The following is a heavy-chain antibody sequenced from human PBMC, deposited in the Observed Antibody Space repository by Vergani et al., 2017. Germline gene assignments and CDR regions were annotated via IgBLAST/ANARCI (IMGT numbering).Heavy chain of an antibody. D-gene: IGHD2-8*01. J-gene: IGHJ4*02. CDR2: IYTSGAT. V-gene: IGHV4-61*02. CDR1: GDSVSSPSFH. Sequence: QVDLQESGPGLVKPSQTLSLTCSVSGDSVSSPSFHWGWIRQPAGKGLEWIGRIYTSGATAYNPSLKTRVTISLDASKTQFSLNLKSVTAADTALYFCARHLNGPLDNWGRGALVTVSS. CDR3: ARHLNGPLDN.